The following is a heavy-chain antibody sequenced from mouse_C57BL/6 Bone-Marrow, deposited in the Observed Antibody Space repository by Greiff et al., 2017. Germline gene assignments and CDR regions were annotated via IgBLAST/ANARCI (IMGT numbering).Heavy chain of an antibody. V-gene: IGHV5-17*01. D-gene: IGHD3-3*01. Sequence: DVMLVESGGGLVKPGGSLKLSCAASGFTFSDYGMHWVRQAPEKGLGWVAYISSGSSTIYYADTVKGRFTISRDNAKNTLFLQMTSLRSEDTAMYYCARGDEDCDYWGQGTTLTVSS. CDR3: ARGDEDCDY. CDR2: ISSGSSTI. CDR1: GFTFSDYG. J-gene: IGHJ2*01.